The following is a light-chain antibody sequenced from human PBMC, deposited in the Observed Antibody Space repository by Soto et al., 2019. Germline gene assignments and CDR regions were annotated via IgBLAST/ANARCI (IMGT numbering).Light chain of an antibody. J-gene: IGLJ1*01. CDR2: AVS. Sequence: LTQPASVSASPGQSITISCSGTTFDIGAYDYVSWYQQHPGKAPKVIIYAVSYRPSGVSNRFSGSKFGNTASLTISDLQAEDEADYYCSSYTTSNTYVFGSGTKVTVL. V-gene: IGLV2-14*01. CDR1: TFDIGAYDY. CDR3: SSYTTSNTYV.